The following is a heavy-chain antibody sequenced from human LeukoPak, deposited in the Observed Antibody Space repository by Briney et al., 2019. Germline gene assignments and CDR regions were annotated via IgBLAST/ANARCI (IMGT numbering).Heavy chain of an antibody. CDR1: GFTFSSYS. CDR3: ARDGSYDSSGYLMANFDY. D-gene: IGHD3-22*01. Sequence: PGGSLRLSCAASGFTFSSYSMTWVRQAPGKGLEWVSYISSSSTIYYADSVKGRFTISRDNAKNSLYLQMNSLRAEDTAVYYCARDGSYDSSGYLMANFDYWGQGTLVTVSS. V-gene: IGHV3-48*01. CDR2: ISSSSTI. J-gene: IGHJ4*02.